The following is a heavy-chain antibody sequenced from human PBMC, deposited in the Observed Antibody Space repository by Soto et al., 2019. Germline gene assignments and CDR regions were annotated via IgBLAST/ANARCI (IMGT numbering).Heavy chain of an antibody. CDR2: IYYSGST. J-gene: IGHJ1*01. CDR1: GGSITSSSHY. Sequence: QLQLQESGPGLVKPSETLSLTCTVSGGSITSSSHYWGWIRQPPGKGLEWIGSIYYSGSTYYNPSLKSRVTIPVDTSKNQFSLKLSSVTAADTAVYYCARRFEYFHHWGQGTLVTVSS. V-gene: IGHV4-39*01. CDR3: ARRFEYFHH.